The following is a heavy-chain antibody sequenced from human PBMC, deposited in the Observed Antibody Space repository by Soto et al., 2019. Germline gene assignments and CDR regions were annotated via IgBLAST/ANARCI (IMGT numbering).Heavy chain of an antibody. V-gene: IGHV1-69*02. CDR2: IIPIQGKA. Sequence: QVQLVQSGAELKKPGSSVKVSCEASGGSFISYSFTWVXXXPGQGLEWMGRIIPIQGKANYALKFQDRVTITADRSTRTAYMELRSLRPEDTAVYYCAKSLLFVDHAYMDVWGKGTTVTVSS. J-gene: IGHJ6*03. CDR3: AKSLLFVDHAYMDV. CDR1: GGSFISYS. D-gene: IGHD2-21*01.